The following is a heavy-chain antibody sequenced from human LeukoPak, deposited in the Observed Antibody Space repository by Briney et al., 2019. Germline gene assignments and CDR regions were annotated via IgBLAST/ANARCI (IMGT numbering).Heavy chain of an antibody. Sequence: GGSLRLSCAASGFTFSSYWMSWVRQAPGKGLEWVSGINWNGGSTGYADSVKGRFTISRDNAKNSLYLQMNSLRAEDTALYYCARDKYRTPNWFDPWGQGTLVTVSS. D-gene: IGHD2-2*01. J-gene: IGHJ5*02. CDR2: INWNGGST. V-gene: IGHV3-20*04. CDR1: GFTFSSYW. CDR3: ARDKYRTPNWFDP.